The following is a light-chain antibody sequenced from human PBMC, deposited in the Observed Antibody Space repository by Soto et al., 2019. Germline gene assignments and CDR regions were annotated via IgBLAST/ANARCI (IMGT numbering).Light chain of an antibody. V-gene: IGKV1-5*03. Sequence: DIQRTQSPSTLSASVGDRVTITCRASQSINSWLAWYQQKPGKAPKVLIFKASSLESGVPSRFSGSGSGREFTLTISSLQPEDFATYYCQQYETYWTFGQGTKVDIK. J-gene: IGKJ1*01. CDR3: QQYETYWT. CDR1: QSINSW. CDR2: KAS.